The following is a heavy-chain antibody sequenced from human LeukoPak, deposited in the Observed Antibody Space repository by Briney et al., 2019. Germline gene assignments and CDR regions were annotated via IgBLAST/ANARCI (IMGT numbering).Heavy chain of an antibody. Sequence: SETLSLTCTVSGGSISSSSYYWGWIRQPPGKGLEWIGSIYYSGSTYYNPSLKSRVTISVDTSKNQFSLKLSSVTAADTAVYYCANFQWFGESQPIWGQGTMVAVSS. CDR2: IYYSGST. J-gene: IGHJ3*02. D-gene: IGHD3-10*01. CDR1: GGSISSSSYY. V-gene: IGHV4-39*07. CDR3: ANFQWFGESQPI.